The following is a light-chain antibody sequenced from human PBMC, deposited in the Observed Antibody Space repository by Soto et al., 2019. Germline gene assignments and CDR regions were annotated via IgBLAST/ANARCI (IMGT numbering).Light chain of an antibody. CDR2: EVS. J-gene: IGLJ1*01. CDR3: SSYGGSNNLFV. Sequence: VLAQPPSASGSPGQSVTISCTGTSSDVGGHNYVSWYQQHPGKAPKVMIYEVSKRPSGVPDRFSGSKSGNTASLTVSGLQAEDEADYYCSSYGGSNNLFVFGTGTKVTVL. CDR1: SSDVGGHNY. V-gene: IGLV2-8*01.